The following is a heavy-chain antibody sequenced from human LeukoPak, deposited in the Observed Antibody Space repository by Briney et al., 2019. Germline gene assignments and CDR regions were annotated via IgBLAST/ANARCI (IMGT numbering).Heavy chain of an antibody. V-gene: IGHV1-2*02. J-gene: IGHJ4*02. CDR1: GYTFTAYY. D-gene: IGHD3-9*01. CDR2: INPNSGGT. Sequence: ASVKVSCKASGYTFTAYYMHWVRQAPGQGLEWMGWINPNSGGTNYAQKFQGRVTMTRDTSISTAYMELSRLRSDDTAVYYCARGYSHYDILTGYYKTACDYWGQGTLVTVSS. CDR3: ARGYSHYDILTGYYKTACDY.